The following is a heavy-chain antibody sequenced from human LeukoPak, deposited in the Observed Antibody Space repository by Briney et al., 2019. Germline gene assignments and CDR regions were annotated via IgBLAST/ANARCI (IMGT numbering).Heavy chain of an antibody. Sequence: QPGGSLRLSCAASGFTFSSYSMNWVRQAPGKGLEWVSYISSSTSTIYYADSVKGRFTISRDNAKKSVYLQMNSLRAEDTAVYYCARISGDKNGGWGQGTLVTVSS. J-gene: IGHJ4*02. CDR2: ISSSTSTI. D-gene: IGHD3-16*01. CDR3: ARISGDKNGG. CDR1: GFTFSSYS. V-gene: IGHV3-48*01.